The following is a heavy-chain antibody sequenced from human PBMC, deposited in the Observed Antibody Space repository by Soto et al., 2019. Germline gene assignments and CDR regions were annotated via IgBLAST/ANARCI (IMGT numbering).Heavy chain of an antibody. J-gene: IGHJ4*02. Sequence: SATLCLTSTVSCVSIIDYYWSWIRQPAGKGLEWIGRIYSSGSNNYNPSLKSRVTMSVYTPKNQFSLKLSSVTAADTAVYYCASEGTAMKLHYWGQGALVTVSS. CDR1: CVSIIDYY. V-gene: IGHV4-4*07. D-gene: IGHD2-21*02. CDR2: IYSSGSN. CDR3: ASEGTAMKLHY.